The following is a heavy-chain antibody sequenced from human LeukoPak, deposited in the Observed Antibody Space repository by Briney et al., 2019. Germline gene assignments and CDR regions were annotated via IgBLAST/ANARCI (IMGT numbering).Heavy chain of an antibody. CDR1: GYTFTGYY. V-gene: IGHV1-2*02. CDR2: INPNSGGT. CDR3: ARGGYCSSTSCYHYFDY. D-gene: IGHD2-2*01. Sequence: ASVKVSCKASGYTFTGYYMHWVRQAPGQGLEWMGWINPNSGGTNYAQKFQGRVTMTRDTSISTAYVELSRLRSEDTAVYYCARGGYCSSTSCYHYFDYWGQGTLVTVSS. J-gene: IGHJ4*02.